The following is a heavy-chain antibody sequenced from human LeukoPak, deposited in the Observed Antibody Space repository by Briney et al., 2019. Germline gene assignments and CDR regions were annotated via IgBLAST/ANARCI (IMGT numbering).Heavy chain of an antibody. V-gene: IGHV3-23*01. Sequence: PGGSLRLSCAASGFTFSSYAMSWVRQAPGKGLEWVSANSGSGGSTYYADSVKGRFTISRDNSKNTPYLQMNSLRAEDTAVYYCAKDNNYDILTGYYFGYWGQGTLVTVSS. CDR1: GFTFSSYA. CDR3: AKDNNYDILTGYYFGY. CDR2: NSGSGGST. J-gene: IGHJ4*02. D-gene: IGHD3-9*01.